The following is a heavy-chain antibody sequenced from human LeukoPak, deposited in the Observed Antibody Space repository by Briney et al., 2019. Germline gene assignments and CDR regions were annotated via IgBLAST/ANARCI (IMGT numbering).Heavy chain of an antibody. D-gene: IGHD6-19*01. J-gene: IGHJ4*02. CDR1: GFTFSTYG. CDR2: IRYDGSIK. Sequence: GGSLRLSCAASGFTFSTYGMHWVRQAPGKGLEWVAFIRYDGSIKYYADSVKGRFTISRDNSKSTLYLQLNSLRAEDTALYYCAKVFGVAVAGTRGFFDSWGQGTLVTVSS. CDR3: AKVFGVAVAGTRGFFDS. V-gene: IGHV3-30*02.